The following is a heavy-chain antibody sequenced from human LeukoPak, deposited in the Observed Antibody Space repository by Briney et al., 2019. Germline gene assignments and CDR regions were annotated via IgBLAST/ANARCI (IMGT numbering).Heavy chain of an antibody. V-gene: IGHV4-59*01. Sequence: KPSETLSLTCTVSGGSISSYDWSWIRQPTGKGLDWIGYTYYSGSTNYNPSLKSRVTISGDTSKNQFSLKLSSVTAADTAVYYCAREYSSSSPFDPWGQGTLVTVSS. CDR2: TYYSGST. J-gene: IGHJ5*02. CDR1: GGSISSYD. CDR3: AREYSSSSPFDP. D-gene: IGHD6-13*01.